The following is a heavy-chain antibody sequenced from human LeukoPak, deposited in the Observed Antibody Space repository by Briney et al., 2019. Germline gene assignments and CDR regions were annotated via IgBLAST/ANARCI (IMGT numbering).Heavy chain of an antibody. J-gene: IGHJ4*02. CDR2: ISGNGGST. V-gene: IGHV3-23*01. CDR3: AKGVGTEWTSSGYDY. Sequence: GGSLRLSCAASGFTFSSYAMSWVRQAPGKGLEWVSAISGNGGSTYYADSVKGRFTISRDNSKNTLYLQMSSLRAEDTAVYYCAKGVGTEWTSSGYDYWGQGTLVTVPS. CDR1: GFTFSSYA. D-gene: IGHD6-19*01.